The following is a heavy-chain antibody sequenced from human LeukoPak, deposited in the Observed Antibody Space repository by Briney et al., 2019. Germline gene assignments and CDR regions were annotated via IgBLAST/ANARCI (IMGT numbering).Heavy chain of an antibody. V-gene: IGHV3-30*18. D-gene: IGHD1-26*01. CDR3: AKDLYSGYSYYGMDV. J-gene: IGHJ6*02. Sequence: GALRLSCAASGFTFSSYGMHLVRQAPGKGLEWVAVISYDGSNKYYADSVKGRFTISRDNSKNTLYLQMNSLRAEDTAVYYCAKDLYSGYSYYGMDVWGQGTTVTVSS. CDR2: ISYDGSNK. CDR1: GFTFSSYG.